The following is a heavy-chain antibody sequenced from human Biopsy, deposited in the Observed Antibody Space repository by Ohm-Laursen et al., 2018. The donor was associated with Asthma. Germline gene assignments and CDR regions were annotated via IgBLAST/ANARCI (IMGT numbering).Heavy chain of an antibody. J-gene: IGHJ6*02. D-gene: IGHD2-2*01. CDR3: ARGGYCTSPTCPWGRYATDV. Sequence: SLRLSCAASGFTFSNYGMHWVRQAPGKGLEWEANIKKDGSETYYVDSVKGRFTISRDNAKNSLYLHINSLRAEDTAVYYCARGGYCTSPTCPWGRYATDVWGQGTTVTVAS. CDR1: GFTFSNYG. V-gene: IGHV3-7*01. CDR2: IKKDGSET.